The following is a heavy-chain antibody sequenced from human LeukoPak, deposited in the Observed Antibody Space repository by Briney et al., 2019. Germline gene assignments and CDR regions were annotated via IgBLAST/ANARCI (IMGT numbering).Heavy chain of an antibody. CDR2: INAGNGDT. Sequence: ASVKVSCKASGYTFTNYIIHWVRQAPGQRLEWMGWINAGNGDTEYSHKFQGRVTSTRDTSASTAYMDLSSRRFEDTAVYYCARVVTRLREGAYQYDLDVWGQGTTVTVSS. D-gene: IGHD3-16*01. CDR3: ARVVTRLREGAYQYDLDV. V-gene: IGHV1-3*01. CDR1: GYTFTNYI. J-gene: IGHJ6*02.